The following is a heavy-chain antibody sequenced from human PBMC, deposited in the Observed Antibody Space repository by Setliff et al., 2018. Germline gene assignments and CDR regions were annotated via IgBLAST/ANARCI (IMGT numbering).Heavy chain of an antibody. V-gene: IGHV4-30-4*08. Sequence: SGGSIDSGDYYWNWIRQPPGKGLEWIGYIYFSGSTYYNPSLKSRVTLSLDTSKNQFSLKLNSVTAADTALYFCAREVAGTYHYFDPWGQGTLVTVSS. CDR2: IYFSGST. CDR3: AREVAGTYHYFDP. D-gene: IGHD6-19*01. J-gene: IGHJ5*02. CDR1: GGSIDSGDYY.